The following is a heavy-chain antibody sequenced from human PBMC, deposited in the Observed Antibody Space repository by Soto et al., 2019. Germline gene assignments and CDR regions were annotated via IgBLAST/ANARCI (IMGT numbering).Heavy chain of an antibody. Sequence: SETLSLTCAVFGGSFSGYYWSWIRQPPGKGLEWIGYIYYSGSTNYNPSLKSRVTISVDTSKNQFSLKLTSMTTADTAVYYCAKTGFWGGYRVADYWGQGTLVTVSS. CDR2: IYYSGST. CDR1: GGSFSGYY. CDR3: AKTGFWGGYRVADY. J-gene: IGHJ4*02. V-gene: IGHV4-59*08. D-gene: IGHD3-3*01.